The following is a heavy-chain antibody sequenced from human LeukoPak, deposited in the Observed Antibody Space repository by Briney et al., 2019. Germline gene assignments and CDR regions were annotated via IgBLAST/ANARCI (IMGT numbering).Heavy chain of an antibody. J-gene: IGHJ3*02. V-gene: IGHV4-4*02. CDR3: ASQGRYSDPWSRKIYNLAKRPAFDI. CDR2: IYHSGST. Sequence: PSGTLSLTCAVSGGSISTSNWWSWVRQPPGKGLEWIGEIYHSGSTKYNPSLKSRVTISVDTSKNQFSLKLSSVTAADTAVYYCASQGRYSDPWSRKIYNLAKRPAFDIWGQGTMVTVSS. D-gene: IGHD1-20*01. CDR1: GGSISTSNW.